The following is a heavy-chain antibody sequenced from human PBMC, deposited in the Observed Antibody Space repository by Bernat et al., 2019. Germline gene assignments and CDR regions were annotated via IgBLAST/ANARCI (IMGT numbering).Heavy chain of an antibody. D-gene: IGHD2-15*01. CDR2: ISWNSGRI. CDR3: AKGPYCSGGSCYSNSFDY. Sequence: EVQLVESGGGLVQPGRSLRLSCAASGFTFDDYAMHWVRQAPGKGLEWVSGISWNSGRIVYADSAKGRFTISRDNAKNSLYLQMNSLRAEDTALYYCAKGPYCSGGSCYSNSFDYWGQGTLVTVSS. CDR1: GFTFDDYA. J-gene: IGHJ4*02. V-gene: IGHV3-9*01.